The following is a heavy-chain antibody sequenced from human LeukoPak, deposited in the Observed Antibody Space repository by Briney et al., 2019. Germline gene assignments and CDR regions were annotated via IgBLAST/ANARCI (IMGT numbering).Heavy chain of an antibody. J-gene: IGHJ4*02. CDR2: IRSKANSYAT. Sequence: GGSLRLSCAASGFTFSGSAINWVRQASGKGLEWVGRIRSKANSYATAYAASVKGSFTISRDDSKNTAYLQMNSLKTEDTAVYYCTRWGPGESPLDYWGQGTLVTVSS. CDR3: TRWGPGESPLDY. D-gene: IGHD7-27*01. V-gene: IGHV3-73*01. CDR1: GFTFSGSA.